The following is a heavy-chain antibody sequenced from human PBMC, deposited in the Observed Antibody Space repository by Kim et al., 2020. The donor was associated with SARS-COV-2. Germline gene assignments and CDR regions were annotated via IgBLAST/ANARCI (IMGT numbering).Heavy chain of an antibody. V-gene: IGHV3-48*03. Sequence: GGSLRLSCAASGFTFSSYEMNWVRQAPGKGLEWVSYISSRGMTKYYADSVKGRFTISRDNAKNSVYLQMNSLSAEDTAVYYCARTGSGRGNYFDYWGQGSLVTVSS. CDR2: ISSRGMTK. J-gene: IGHJ4*02. CDR3: ARTGSGRGNYFDY. CDR1: GFTFSSYE. D-gene: IGHD2-15*01.